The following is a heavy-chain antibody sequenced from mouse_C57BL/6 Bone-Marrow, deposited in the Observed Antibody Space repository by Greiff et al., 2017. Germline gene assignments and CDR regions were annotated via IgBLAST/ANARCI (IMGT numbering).Heavy chain of an antibody. V-gene: IGHV1-69*01. D-gene: IGHD1-1*01. CDR2: IDPSDSYT. CDR1: GYTFTSYW. CDR3: AGTTGRLSYYFDY. J-gene: IGHJ2*01. Sequence: QVQLQQPGAELVMPGASVKLSCKASGYTFTSYWMHWVKQRPGQGLEWIGEIDPSDSYTNYNQKFKGKSTLTVDKSSSTAYMQLSSLTSEDSAVYYCAGTTGRLSYYFDYWGQGTTLTVSS.